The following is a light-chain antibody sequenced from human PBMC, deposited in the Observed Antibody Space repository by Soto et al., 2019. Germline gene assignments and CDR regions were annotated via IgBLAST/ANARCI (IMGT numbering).Light chain of an antibody. CDR1: SGDVGGYNY. Sequence: QSALTQPRSLSGSPGQSVTIPCTGTSGDVGGYNYVAWYQQRAGEAPELMIYDVTKRPSGVPDRFSGSKSGNTAFLTISGLQAEDEADYYCCSYAGSYLWVFGGGTKLTVL. CDR3: CSYAGSYLWV. J-gene: IGLJ3*02. V-gene: IGLV2-11*01. CDR2: DVT.